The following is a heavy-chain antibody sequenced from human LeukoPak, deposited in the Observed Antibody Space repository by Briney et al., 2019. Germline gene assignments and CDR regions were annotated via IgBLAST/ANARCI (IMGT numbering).Heavy chain of an antibody. V-gene: IGHV3-23*01. CDR3: AKDWYYDSSGLDAFDI. CDR1: GFTFSSYA. Sequence: GGSLRLSCAASGFTFSSYAMSWVRQAPGKGLEWVSAISGSGGSTYYADSVKGRFTISRDNSKNTLYLQMNSLRAEDTAVYYCAKDWYYDSSGLDAFDIWGQGTMVTVSS. D-gene: IGHD3-22*01. CDR2: ISGSGGST. J-gene: IGHJ3*02.